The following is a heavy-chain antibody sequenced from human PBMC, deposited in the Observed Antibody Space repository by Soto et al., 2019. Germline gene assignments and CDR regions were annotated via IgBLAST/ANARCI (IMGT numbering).Heavy chain of an antibody. V-gene: IGHV4-34*01. CDR2: INYSGNT. CDR1: GGPFSGYY. CDR3: ERLGEYFKSSNCYGYYGLNI. Sequence: SETLSLTCAVHGGPFSGYYWSWIRQPPGKGLEWIGEINYSGNTNYTPSLKSRVTISVDTSKNQFSLKVSSVTVADTAVYYCERLGEYFKSSNCYGYYGLNIWGQGDMVSVSS. D-gene: IGHD2-2*01. J-gene: IGHJ6*02.